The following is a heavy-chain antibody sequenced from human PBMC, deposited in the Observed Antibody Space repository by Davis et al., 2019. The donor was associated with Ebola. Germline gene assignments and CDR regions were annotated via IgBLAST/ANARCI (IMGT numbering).Heavy chain of an antibody. Sequence: ASVKVSCKASGYTFTSYGISWVRQAPGQGLEWMGWISAYNGNTNYAQKLQGRVTMTTDTSTSTAYMELRSLRSDDTAVYYCARAITMIVVEHWFDPWGQGTLVTVST. V-gene: IGHV1-18*01. D-gene: IGHD3-22*01. CDR1: GYTFTSYG. J-gene: IGHJ5*02. CDR2: ISAYNGNT. CDR3: ARAITMIVVEHWFDP.